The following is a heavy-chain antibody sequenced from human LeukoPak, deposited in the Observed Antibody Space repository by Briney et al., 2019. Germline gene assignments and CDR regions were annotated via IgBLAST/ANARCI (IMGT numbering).Heavy chain of an antibody. V-gene: IGHV4-39*01. CDR2: IYYSGST. Sequence: SETLCLTCTISGGSISSYYWGWIRQPPGKGLEWIGSIYYSGSTYYNPSLKSRVTISVDTSKNQFSLKLSSVTAADTAVYYCAELGITMIGGVWGKGTTVTISS. CDR3: AELGITMIGGV. D-gene: IGHD3-10*02. J-gene: IGHJ6*04. CDR1: GGSISSYY.